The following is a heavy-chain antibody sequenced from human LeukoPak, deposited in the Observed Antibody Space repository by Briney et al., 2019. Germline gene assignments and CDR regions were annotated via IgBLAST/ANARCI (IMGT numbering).Heavy chain of an antibody. CDR2: ISSSSSYI. Sequence: ETLSLTCTVSGGSISSSSYYWGWVRQAPGKGLEWVSSISSSSSYIYYADSVKGRFTISRDNAKNSLYLQMNSLRAEDTAVYYCASQYSSSWGVFDYWGQGTLVTVSS. V-gene: IGHV3-21*01. CDR1: GGSISSSSYY. CDR3: ASQYSSSWGVFDY. J-gene: IGHJ4*02. D-gene: IGHD6-6*01.